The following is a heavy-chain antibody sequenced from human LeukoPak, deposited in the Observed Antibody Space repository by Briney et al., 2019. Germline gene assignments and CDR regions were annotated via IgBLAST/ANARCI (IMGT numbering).Heavy chain of an antibody. D-gene: IGHD1-26*01. J-gene: IGHJ4*02. V-gene: IGHV1-69*01. CDR2: IIPIFGTA. Sequence: SVKVSCKASGGTFSSYAISWVRQAPGQGLEWMGGIIPIFGTANYAQKFQGRVTITADESTSTAYMELSSLRSEDTAVYYCARELRRELILDYWGQGTQVTVSS. CDR3: ARELRRELILDY. CDR1: GGTFSSYA.